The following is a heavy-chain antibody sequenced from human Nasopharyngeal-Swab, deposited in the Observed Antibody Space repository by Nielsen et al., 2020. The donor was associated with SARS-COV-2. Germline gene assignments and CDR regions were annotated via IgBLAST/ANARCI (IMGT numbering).Heavy chain of an antibody. V-gene: IGHV1-46*01. D-gene: IGHD7-27*01. CDR1: RYTFTDFY. CDR2: INPGTDFT. J-gene: IGHJ4*02. Sequence: ASVQVSCKASRYTFTDFYMHWVRQAPGQGLEWMGMINPGTDFTRYADKLQGRVTMTTDTSTSTAYMELRSLRSDDTAVYYCARFGWGSTQHFDYWGQGTLVTVSS. CDR3: ARFGWGSTQHFDY.